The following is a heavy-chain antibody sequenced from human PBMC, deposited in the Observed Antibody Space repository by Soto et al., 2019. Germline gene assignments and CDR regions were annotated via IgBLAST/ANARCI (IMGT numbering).Heavy chain of an antibody. CDR3: TKALYCRSTSCYSGGDTFHV. CDR2: ISSSSSYI. D-gene: IGHD2-2*01. V-gene: IGHV3-21*04. CDR1: GFTFSSYS. J-gene: IGHJ3*01. Sequence: GGSLRLSCAASGFTFSSYSMNWVRQAPGKGLEWVSSISSSSSYIYYADSVKGRFTISRDNSKNTLSLQMNSLKAEDTDIYFCTKALYCRSTSCYSGGDTFHVGGQGTMVTVSS.